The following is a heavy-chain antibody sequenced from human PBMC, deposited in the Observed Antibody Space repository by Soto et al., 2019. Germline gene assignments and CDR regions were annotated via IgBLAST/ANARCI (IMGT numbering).Heavy chain of an antibody. Sequence: SETLSLTCTFSGGSISSYYWSWIRQPPGKGLEWIGYIYYSGSTNYNPSLKSRVTISVDTSKNQFSLKLTSVTAADTAVYYCTRNYYGSGIYHVYYYGMDVWGQGTTVTVSS. D-gene: IGHD3-10*01. J-gene: IGHJ6*02. V-gene: IGHV4-59*08. CDR1: GGSISSYY. CDR2: IYYSGST. CDR3: TRNYYGSGIYHVYYYGMDV.